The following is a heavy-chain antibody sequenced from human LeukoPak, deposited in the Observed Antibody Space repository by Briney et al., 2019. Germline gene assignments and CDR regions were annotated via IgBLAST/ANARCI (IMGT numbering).Heavy chain of an antibody. D-gene: IGHD6-13*01. CDR1: GGSFSGSY. J-gene: IGHJ6*03. CDR2: INHRGST. V-gene: IGHV4-34*01. CDR3: ARHSVLGSSWPGDYYYYMDV. Sequence: SETLSLTCAVYGGSFSGSYWTWIRQPPGKGPEWIGEINHRGSTNYNPSLKSRVTISLDTSKNQFSLKLSSVTAADTAVYYCARHSVLGSSWPGDYYYYMDVWXKGTTVTVSS.